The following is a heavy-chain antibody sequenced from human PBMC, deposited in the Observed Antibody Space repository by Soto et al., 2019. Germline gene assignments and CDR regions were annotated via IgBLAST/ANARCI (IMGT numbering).Heavy chain of an antibody. CDR1: GGSISSSSYY. D-gene: IGHD2-15*01. CDR3: ARHEYCSGRSCYSGSGDWFDP. CDR2: IYYSGST. Sequence: QLQLQESGPGLVKPSETLSLTCTVSGGSISSSSYYWGWIRQPPGKGLEWIGSIYYSGSTYYNPSHQSLVSISVDTSKNQFSVKMSSGTAADTAVYYCARHEYCSGRSCYSGSGDWFDPWGQGTLVTVSS. V-gene: IGHV4-39*01. J-gene: IGHJ5*02.